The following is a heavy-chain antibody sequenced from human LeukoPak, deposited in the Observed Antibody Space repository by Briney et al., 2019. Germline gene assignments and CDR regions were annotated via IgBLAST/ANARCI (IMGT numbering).Heavy chain of an antibody. V-gene: IGHV4-59*01. CDR2: IYYSGST. CDR3: AREVEDWFDP. Sequence: SETLSLTCAVYGGSFSGYYWSWIRQPPGKGLEWIGYIYYSGSTNYNPSLKSRVTISVDTSKNQFSLKLSSVTAADTAVYYCAREVEDWFDPSGQGTLVTVSS. J-gene: IGHJ5*02. CDR1: GGSFSGYY. D-gene: IGHD1-26*01.